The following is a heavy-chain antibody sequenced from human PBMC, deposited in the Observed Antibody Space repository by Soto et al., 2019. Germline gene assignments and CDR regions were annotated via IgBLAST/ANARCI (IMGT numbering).Heavy chain of an antibody. J-gene: IGHJ4*02. V-gene: IGHV3-33*08. D-gene: IGHD6-13*01. CDR1: GFTFSGYA. CDR3: ARHLAAAMGN. CDR2: IWYDGTNN. Sequence: GGSLRLSCAASGFTFSGYAMSWVRQAPGKGLEWVALIWYDGTNNYYADSVKGRFTISRDNSKNTLFLQMNSLRAEDTAVDYCARHLAAAMGNWGQGTLVTVSS.